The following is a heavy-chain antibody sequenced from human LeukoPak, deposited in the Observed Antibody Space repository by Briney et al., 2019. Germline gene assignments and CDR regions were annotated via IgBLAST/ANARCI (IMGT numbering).Heavy chain of an antibody. J-gene: IGHJ6*02. CDR3: ARNLADILTGYPDRPNYYYYGMDV. V-gene: IGHV1-2*02. CDR2: INPNSGGT. D-gene: IGHD3-9*01. CDR1: GYTFTGYY. Sequence: GASVKVSGKASGYTFTGYYMHWGRHAPGQGLEWMGWINPNSGGTNYAQKFQGRVTVTRDTSISTAYMELSRLRSDDTAVYYCARNLADILTGYPDRPNYYYYGMDVWGQGTTVTVSS.